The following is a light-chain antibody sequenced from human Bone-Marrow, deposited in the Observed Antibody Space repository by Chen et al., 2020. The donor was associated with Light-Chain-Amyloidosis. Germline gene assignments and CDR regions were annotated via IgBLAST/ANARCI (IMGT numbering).Light chain of an antibody. CDR1: NIGSTS. V-gene: IGLV3-21*02. J-gene: IGLJ3*02. Sequence: SYVLTQPSSVSVAPGQTATLACGGNNIGSTSVHWYQQTPGQAPLLVVYDDSDRPSGVPERLSGSKAGNPATLAIRRGGAGEEADLYRPVGDRSSDRPVFGGGTKLTVL. CDR2: DDS. CDR3: PVGDRSSDRPV.